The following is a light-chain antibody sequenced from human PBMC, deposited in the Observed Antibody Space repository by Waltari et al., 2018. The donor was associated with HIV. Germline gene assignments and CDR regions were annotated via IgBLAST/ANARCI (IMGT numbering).Light chain of an antibody. V-gene: IGLV2-14*01. Sequence: QSALTQPASVSGSPGQSITISCTGTSSDIGGYTYVAWHQHHPGRAPKLIIFEFSNRPSGVSNRFSGSKSGNTASLIISGLLAEDDADYYCSSYTSGTTWVFGGGTKLTVL. CDR1: SSDIGGYTY. CDR3: SSYTSGTTWV. CDR2: EFS. J-gene: IGLJ3*02.